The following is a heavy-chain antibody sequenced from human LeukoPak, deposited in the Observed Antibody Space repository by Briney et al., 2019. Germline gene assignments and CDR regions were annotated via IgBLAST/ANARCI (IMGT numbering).Heavy chain of an antibody. CDR2: VCYNGTT. CDR3: ARGGDWLFDY. V-gene: IGHV4-59*12. Sequence: SETLSLTCSVSGDSISSYFWAWIRQPPGKGLEWIGYVCYNGTTNYNPSLRNRVAISVDKSKNQFSLELNSVTAADTAVYYCARGGDWLFDYWGQGILVTVSS. CDR1: GDSISSYF. D-gene: IGHD2-21*02. J-gene: IGHJ4*02.